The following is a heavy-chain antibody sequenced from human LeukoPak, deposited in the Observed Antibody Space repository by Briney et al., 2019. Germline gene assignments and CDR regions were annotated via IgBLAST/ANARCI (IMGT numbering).Heavy chain of an antibody. CDR1: GFSVSSYY. V-gene: IGHV3-53*01. Sequence: GGSLRLSCAASGFSVSSYYMSWVRQAPGKGLEWVSVNNGGGTTYYADSVKGRFTISRDNSKNTLYFQMNSLRAEDTAVYYCARVALYALDIWGQGTMVTVSS. J-gene: IGHJ3*02. CDR2: NNGGGTT. D-gene: IGHD3-16*01. CDR3: ARVALYALDI.